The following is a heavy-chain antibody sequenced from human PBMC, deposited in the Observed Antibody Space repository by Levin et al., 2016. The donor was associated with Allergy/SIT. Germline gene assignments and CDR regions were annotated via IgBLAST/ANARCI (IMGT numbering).Heavy chain of an antibody. Sequence: VRQAPGKGLEWVGRLKSKIDGGTTDYPAPVKGRFTISRDDSKNTLYLQMNSLKTEDTAVYYCTTGRGPYCTNGICYYYKYGMDVWGQGTTVTVSS. D-gene: IGHD2-8*01. CDR2: LKSKIDGGTT. CDR3: TTGRGPYCTNGICYYYKYGMDV. V-gene: IGHV3-15*01. J-gene: IGHJ6*02.